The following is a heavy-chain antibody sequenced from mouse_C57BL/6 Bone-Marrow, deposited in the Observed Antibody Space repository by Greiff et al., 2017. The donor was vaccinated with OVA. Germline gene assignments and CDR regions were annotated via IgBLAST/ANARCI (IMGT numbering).Heavy chain of an antibody. D-gene: IGHD2-1*01. V-gene: IGHV1-72*01. J-gene: IGHJ1*03. CDR1: GYTFTSYW. CDR3: AREKNYGNYVGNFDV. Sequence: QVQLQQPGAELVKPGASVQLSCKASGYTFTSYWMHWVKQRPGRGLEWIGRIDPNRGGTKYTEKFKSKATLTVDKPSSTAYMQLSSLTSEDSAVYYCAREKNYGNYVGNFDVWGTGTTVTVSS. CDR2: IDPNRGGT.